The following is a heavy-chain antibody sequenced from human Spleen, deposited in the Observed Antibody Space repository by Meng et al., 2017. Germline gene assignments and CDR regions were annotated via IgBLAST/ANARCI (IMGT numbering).Heavy chain of an antibody. CDR3: ARNGAYCLEY. D-gene: IGHD2-21*01. CDR2: IEHSEGP. V-gene: IGHV4-4*02. Sequence: QVPVQESGRGLVRASGTLSLTCAVSGYSISRGHWWSWVRQSPGKGLQWIGEIEHSEGPNYNPSLKSRVTISVDTSKNQISLELTSVTAADTAVYYCARNGAYCLEYWGQGSLVTVSS. J-gene: IGHJ4*02. CDR1: GYSISRGHW.